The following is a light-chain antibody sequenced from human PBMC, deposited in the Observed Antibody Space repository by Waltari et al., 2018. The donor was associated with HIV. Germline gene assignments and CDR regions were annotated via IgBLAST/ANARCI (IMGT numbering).Light chain of an antibody. J-gene: IGKJ1*01. CDR2: GTS. CDR1: HTVNNH. Sequence: DIQMTQSPSSLSASVGDRVSLTCRATHTVNNHLSWYQQKPGSAPRLLIFGTSTLQTGVPSRFSGSGSGTDFTLTISSLQPEDFATYFCLQTYNLPPTFGQGT. V-gene: IGKV1-39*01. CDR3: LQTYNLPPT.